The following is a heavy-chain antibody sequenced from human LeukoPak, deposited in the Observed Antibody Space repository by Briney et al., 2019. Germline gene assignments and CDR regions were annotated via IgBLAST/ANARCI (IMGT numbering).Heavy chain of an antibody. D-gene: IGHD1-1*01. V-gene: IGHV3-66*01. CDR3: ARGNGNVGGRLDP. CDR1: GFSVSGIH. CDR2: LYSGGAT. Sequence: GGSLRLSCAASGFSVSGIHMNWVRQAPGKDLEWVSGLYSGGATYYADSMGGRFTISRNHSKNTLYLQMTNLRVDDTANYCARGNGNVGGRLDPWGQGIRVTVSS. J-gene: IGHJ5*02.